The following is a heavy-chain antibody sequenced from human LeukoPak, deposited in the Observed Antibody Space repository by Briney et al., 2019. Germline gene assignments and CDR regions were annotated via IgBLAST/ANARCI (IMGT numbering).Heavy chain of an antibody. CDR2: ISANSGDT. V-gene: IGHV1-18*01. CDR3: ARDRWYAFDY. CDR1: GYTFTING. J-gene: IGHJ4*02. Sequence: TSVKVSCKASGYTFTINGISWVRQAPGRGLEWMGWISANSGDTIYAEKFHGRVTLTRDTSTGTAYMELNSLTYDDTAVYYCARDRWYAFDYWGQGTLVTVSS. D-gene: IGHD6-13*01.